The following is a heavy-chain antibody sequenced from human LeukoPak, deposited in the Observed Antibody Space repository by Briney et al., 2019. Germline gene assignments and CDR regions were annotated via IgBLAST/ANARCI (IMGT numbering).Heavy chain of an antibody. CDR3: ARDGPVTGTYYFDY. V-gene: IGHV4-39*07. CDR2: VYYSGST. D-gene: IGHD1-7*01. CDR1: GGSISSGTYY. J-gene: IGHJ4*02. Sequence: SETLSLTCTVSGGSISSGTYYWGWIRQPPGKGLQWIGSVYYSGSTYYNPSLQSRVTISVDTSKNHFSLKLSSVTAADTAVYYCARDGPVTGTYYFDYWGQGTLVTVSS.